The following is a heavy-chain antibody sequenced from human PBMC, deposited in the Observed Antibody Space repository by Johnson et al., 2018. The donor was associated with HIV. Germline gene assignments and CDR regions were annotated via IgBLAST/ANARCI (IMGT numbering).Heavy chain of an antibody. Sequence: VQLVESGGGVVRPGGSLRLSCAASGFTFDDYGMSWVRQAPWKGLEWVSGISWNGGNTDYADSVKGRFTISRVNAKNSLYLQMNSLRAEDTAVYYCAKAMSPMVRGNIWGQGTMVTVSS. CDR2: ISWNGGNT. CDR1: GFTFDDYG. CDR3: AKAMSPMVRGNI. V-gene: IGHV3-20*04. D-gene: IGHD3-10*01. J-gene: IGHJ3*02.